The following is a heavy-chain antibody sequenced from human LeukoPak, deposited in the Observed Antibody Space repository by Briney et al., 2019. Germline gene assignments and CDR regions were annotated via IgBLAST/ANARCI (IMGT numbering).Heavy chain of an antibody. J-gene: IGHJ5*02. CDR1: GFTFDDYA. CDR2: ISWNSGSI. V-gene: IGHV3-9*01. D-gene: IGHD3-22*01. CDR3: AKGSDYDSSGFNWFDP. Sequence: GRSLRLSCAASGFTFDDYAMHWVRQAPGKGLEWVSGISWNSGSIGYADSVKGRFTISRDNAKNSLYLQMNSLRAEDTALYYCAKGSDYDSSGFNWFDPWGQGTLVTVSS.